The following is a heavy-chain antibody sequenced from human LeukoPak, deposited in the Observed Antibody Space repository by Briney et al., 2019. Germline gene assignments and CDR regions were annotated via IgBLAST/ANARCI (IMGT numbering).Heavy chain of an antibody. CDR1: GGSIRSLGYS. D-gene: IGHD5-12*01. V-gene: IGHV4-39*07. CDR3: ARSVSAYAGRGWFDP. J-gene: IGHJ5*02. Sequence: PSETLSLTCSVSGGSIRSLGYSWGWIRQPPGKGLEWIASMYYTGTTYYNPSLKSRVTMSIDTSKNQFSLNLTSVTAADTAVFYCARSVSAYAGRGWFDPWGQGTLVTVSS. CDR2: MYYTGTT.